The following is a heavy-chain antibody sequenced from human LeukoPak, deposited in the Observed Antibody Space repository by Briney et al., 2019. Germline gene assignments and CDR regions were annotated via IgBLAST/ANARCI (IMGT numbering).Heavy chain of an antibody. CDR1: GITFSSYG. D-gene: IGHD5-18*01. J-gene: IGHJ6*02. V-gene: IGHV3-33*01. CDR2: IWYDGSNK. Sequence: PGGSLRLSCAASGITFSSYGMHWVRQAPGKGLEWVAVIWYDGSNKYYADSVKGRFTISRDNSKNTLYLQMNSLRAEDTAVYYCARDPRIQLWLKNYYYGMDVWGQGTTVTVSS. CDR3: ARDPRIQLWLKNYYYGMDV.